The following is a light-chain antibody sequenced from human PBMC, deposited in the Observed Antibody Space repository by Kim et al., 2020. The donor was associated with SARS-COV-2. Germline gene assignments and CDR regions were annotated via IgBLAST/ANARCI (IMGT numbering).Light chain of an antibody. J-gene: IGLJ2*01. CDR3: ATWDDSLSGPE. CDR1: SSNIGSNY. CDR2: NNN. V-gene: IGLV1-47*02. Sequence: ELTQPPSASGTPGQRVTISCSGSSSNIGSNYVYWYQQLPGTAPKLLIYNNNQRPSGVPDRFSGSKSGTSASLAISGLRSEDEADYYCATWDDSLSGPEFGGGTKLTVL.